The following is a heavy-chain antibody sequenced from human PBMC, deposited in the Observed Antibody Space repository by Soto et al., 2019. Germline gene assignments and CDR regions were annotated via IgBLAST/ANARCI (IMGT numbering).Heavy chain of an antibody. CDR2: IIPIFGTA. Sequence: QVQLVQSGAEVKKPGSSVKVSCKASGGTFSSYAISWVRQAPGQGLEWMGGIIPIFGTANYAQKFQGRVTITSDESTRTAYMELSSLRSEDTAVYYCARYRTYCGGDCYGYFDYWGQGTLVTVSS. D-gene: IGHD2-21*02. V-gene: IGHV1-69*01. CDR1: GGTFSSYA. CDR3: ARYRTYCGGDCYGYFDY. J-gene: IGHJ4*02.